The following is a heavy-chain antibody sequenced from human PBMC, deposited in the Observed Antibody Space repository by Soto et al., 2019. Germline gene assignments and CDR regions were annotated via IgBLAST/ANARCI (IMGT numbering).Heavy chain of an antibody. CDR3: ARDSRRXYYDYVWGSYRYGAFDI. V-gene: IGHV4-59*01. CDR1: GGSISSYY. D-gene: IGHD3-16*02. CDR2: IYYSGST. J-gene: IGHJ3*02. Sequence: SETLSLTCTVSGGSISSYYWSWIRHPPGKGLEWIGYIYYSGSTNYNPSLKSRVTISVDTSKNQFSLKLSSVTAADTAVYYCARDSRRXYYDYVWGSYRYGAFDIWGPGTIVTVSS.